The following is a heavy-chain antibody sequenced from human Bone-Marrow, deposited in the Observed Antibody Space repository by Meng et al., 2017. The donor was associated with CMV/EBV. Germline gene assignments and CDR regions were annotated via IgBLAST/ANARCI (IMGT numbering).Heavy chain of an antibody. Sequence: SETLSLTCAVYGGSFSGYYWSWIRQPPGKGLEWIGEINHSGSTNYNPSLKSRVTISVDTSKNQFTLKLSSVTAADTAVYYCARVRYYDSRGTPGDIDYWGQGTLVTVSS. J-gene: IGHJ4*02. D-gene: IGHD3-22*01. CDR3: ARVRYYDSRGTPGDIDY. CDR1: GGSFSGYY. V-gene: IGHV4-34*01. CDR2: INHSGST.